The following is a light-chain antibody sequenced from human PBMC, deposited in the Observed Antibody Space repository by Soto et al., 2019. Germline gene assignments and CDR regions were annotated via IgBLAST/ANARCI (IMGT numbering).Light chain of an antibody. CDR2: GNS. CDR3: QSYDSSLSGSGV. J-gene: IGLJ1*01. CDR1: SSNIGAGYD. Sequence: QSVLTQPPSVSGAPGQGVTISCTGSSSNIGAGYDVHWYQQLPGTAPKLPIYGNSNRPSGVPDRFSGSKSGTSASLAITGLQAEDEADYYCQSYDSSLSGSGVFGTGTRSPS. V-gene: IGLV1-40*01.